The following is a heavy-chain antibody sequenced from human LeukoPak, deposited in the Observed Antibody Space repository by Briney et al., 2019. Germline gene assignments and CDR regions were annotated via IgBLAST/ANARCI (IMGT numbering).Heavy chain of an antibody. Sequence: PGGSLRLSCAASGFTFSSYGMHWVRQAPGKGLEWVSSISSSSSYIYYADSVKGRFTISRDNAKNSLYLQTNSLRAEDTAVYYCARTYYYDSSAFDAFDIWGQGTMVTVSS. J-gene: IGHJ3*02. CDR1: GFTFSSYG. D-gene: IGHD3-22*01. CDR3: ARTYYYDSSAFDAFDI. V-gene: IGHV3-21*01. CDR2: ISSSSSYI.